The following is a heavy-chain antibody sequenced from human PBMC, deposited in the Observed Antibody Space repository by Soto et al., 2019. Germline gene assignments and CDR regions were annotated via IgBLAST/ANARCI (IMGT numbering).Heavy chain of an antibody. CDR1: GFTFSSYG. D-gene: IGHD6-13*01. J-gene: IGHJ4*02. Sequence: QVQLVESGGGVVQPGRSLRLSCAASGFTFSSYGMHWVRQAPGKGLEWVAVIWYDGSNKYYADSVKGRFTISRDNSKNTLYLQMNSLRDEDTAVYYCARAPYSRMLPFDYWGQGTLVTVSS. CDR3: ARAPYSRMLPFDY. V-gene: IGHV3-33*01. CDR2: IWYDGSNK.